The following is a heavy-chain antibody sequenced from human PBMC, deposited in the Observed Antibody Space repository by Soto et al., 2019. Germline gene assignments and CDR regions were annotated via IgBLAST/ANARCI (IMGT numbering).Heavy chain of an antibody. D-gene: IGHD2-2*01. Sequence: ASVNVSCKASGYTFTSYCISWVRQAPGQGLECMGWISAYNGNTNYAQKLQGRVTMTTDTSTSTAYMELRSLRSDDTAVYYCARGSIVVVPAAIVFGYYYGMDVWGQGTTVTVSS. CDR3: ARGSIVVVPAAIVFGYYYGMDV. CDR1: GYTFTSYC. V-gene: IGHV1-18*04. CDR2: ISAYNGNT. J-gene: IGHJ6*02.